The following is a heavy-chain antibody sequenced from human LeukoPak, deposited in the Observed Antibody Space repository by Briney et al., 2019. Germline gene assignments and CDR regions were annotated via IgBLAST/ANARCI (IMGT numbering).Heavy chain of an antibody. CDR2: NIPIFGTA. J-gene: IGHJ3*01. CDR3: AAELYGGNSDCCNFEL. CDR1: GGTFSSYA. V-gene: IGHV1-69*05. D-gene: IGHD4-23*01. Sequence: GASVKVSCKASGGTFSSYAISWVRQAPGQGLEWMGGNIPIFGTANYAQSLQGRLTITRDMSTSTAYMELSSLRSEDTAVYYCAAELYGGNSDCCNFELWGQGTMVTVSS.